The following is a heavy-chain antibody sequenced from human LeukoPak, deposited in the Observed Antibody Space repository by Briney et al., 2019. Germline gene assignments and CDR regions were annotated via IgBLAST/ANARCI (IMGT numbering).Heavy chain of an antibody. J-gene: IGHJ4*02. V-gene: IGHV3-74*01. CDR3: ARGSGNYYFDY. Sequence: GESLRLSCAASGFTFSSYWMHWVRQAPGKGLVWVSRINSDGSTTNYADSVKGRFTISRDNAKNTLYLQMNSLRAEDTAVYYCARGSGNYYFDYWGQGTLVTVSS. CDR2: INSDGSTT. CDR1: GFTFSSYW.